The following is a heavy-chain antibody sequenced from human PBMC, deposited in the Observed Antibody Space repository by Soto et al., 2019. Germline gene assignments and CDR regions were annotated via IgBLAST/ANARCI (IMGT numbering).Heavy chain of an antibody. CDR2: IIPIFGTA. CDR1: GGTFSSYA. CDR3: ARVFQGGVFVRERVYCSGMDV. Sequence: QVQLVQSGAEVKKPGSSVKVSCKASGGTFSSYAISWVRQAPGQGLEWMGGIIPIFGTANYAQKFQGRVTNTADEGRSTAYMGLSGRRSEDRAVYYCARVFQGGVFVRERVYCSGMDVWGQGTTVTVSS. V-gene: IGHV1-69*12. D-gene: IGHD3-16*02. J-gene: IGHJ6*02.